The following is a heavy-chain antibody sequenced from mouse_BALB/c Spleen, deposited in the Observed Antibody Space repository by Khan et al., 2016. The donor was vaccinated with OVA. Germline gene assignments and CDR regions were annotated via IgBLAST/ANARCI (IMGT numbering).Heavy chain of an antibody. Sequence: EVELVESGGGLVKPGGSLKLSCAASGFTFSTYAMSWVRQTPEKRLEWVASFSSGGSYTYYPDSVKDRFTISRDSATNTLYLHRSSLMSEAATMYYAARTPGYSGRGYCADWGPGTTHTVSS. CDR2: FSSGGSYT. D-gene: IGHD1-1*01. CDR3: ARTPGYSGRGYCAD. CDR1: GFTFSTYA. J-gene: IGHJ2*01. V-gene: IGHV5-9-3*01.